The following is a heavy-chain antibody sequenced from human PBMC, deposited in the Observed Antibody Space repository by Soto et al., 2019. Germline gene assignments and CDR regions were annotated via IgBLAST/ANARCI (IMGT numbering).Heavy chain of an antibody. CDR1: GGSISSGDYY. J-gene: IGHJ4*02. CDR2: IYNSGST. D-gene: IGHD3-22*01. CDR3: ARGSYYYDSSGYYHY. Sequence: SETLSLTCTVSGGSISSGDYYWSWIRQPPGKGLEWIGYIYNSGSTYYNPSLKSRVTISVDTSKNQFSLKLSSVTAADTAVYYCARGSYYYDSSGYYHYWGQGILVTVS. V-gene: IGHV4-30-4*01.